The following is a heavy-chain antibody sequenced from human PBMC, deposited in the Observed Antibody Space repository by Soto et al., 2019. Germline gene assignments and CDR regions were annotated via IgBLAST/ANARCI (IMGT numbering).Heavy chain of an antibody. J-gene: IGHJ6*03. CDR3: TAYCSGGSCYRPEGDYYYYYMDV. V-gene: IGHV3-15*01. CDR2: IKSKTDGGTT. Sequence: PGGSLRLSCAASGFTFSNAWMSWVRQAPGKGLEWVGRIKSKTDGGTTDYAAPVKGRFTISRDDSKNTLYLQMNSLKTEDTAVYYCTAYCSGGSCYRPEGDYYYYYMDVWGKGTTVTVSS. CDR1: GFTFSNAW. D-gene: IGHD2-15*01.